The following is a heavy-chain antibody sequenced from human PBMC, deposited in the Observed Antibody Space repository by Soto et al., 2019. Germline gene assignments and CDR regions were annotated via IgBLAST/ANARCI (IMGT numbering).Heavy chain of an antibody. CDR1: GVSIHNSHSF. J-gene: IGHJ5*01. Sequence: SETLSLTCTVSGVSIHNSHSFCAWIRQPPGKGLQFIASVYHNGGAHYNSSLKSRVTISVDTANNQVSLRMRSLTAADTAFYYCGRVVEGATRHTDPDSWGQGILVTVSS. CDR2: VYHNGGA. D-gene: IGHD2-21*01. CDR3: GRVVEGATRHTDPDS. V-gene: IGHV4-39*01.